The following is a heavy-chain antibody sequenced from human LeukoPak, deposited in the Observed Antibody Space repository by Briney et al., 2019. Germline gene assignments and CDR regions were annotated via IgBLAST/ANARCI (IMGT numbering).Heavy chain of an antibody. J-gene: IGHJ4*02. CDR3: ANQPRGSGSYHDKPS. Sequence: PGGSLRLSCAASGLTFSTYWMSWVRQAPGKGLEWVSAISGSGGTTYYADSVKGRFTISRDNAKNSLYLQMNSLRAEDTAVYYCANQPRGSGSYHDKPSWGQGTLVTVSS. CDR2: ISGSGGTT. CDR1: GLTFSTYW. D-gene: IGHD1-26*01. V-gene: IGHV3-23*01.